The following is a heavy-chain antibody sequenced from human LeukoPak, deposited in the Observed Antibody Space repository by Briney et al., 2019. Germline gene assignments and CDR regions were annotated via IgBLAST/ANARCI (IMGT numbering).Heavy chain of an antibody. CDR2: TYYSKNT. D-gene: IGHD5-18*01. CDR3: VSPRGFSYGYFDY. V-gene: IGHV4-39*01. Sequence: PSETLSLTCTVSGGSISSSSAYWGWIRQPPEKGLEWIGSTYYSKNTYYNPSLKSRVTISADTSKNQFSLTLGSVSATDTAVYYCVSPRGFSYGYFDYWGQGTLVTVSS. J-gene: IGHJ4*02. CDR1: GGSISSSSAY.